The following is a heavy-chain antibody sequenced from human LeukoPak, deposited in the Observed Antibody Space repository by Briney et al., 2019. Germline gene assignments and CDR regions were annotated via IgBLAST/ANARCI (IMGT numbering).Heavy chain of an antibody. CDR2: IYYSGST. CDR1: GGSISSYY. V-gene: IGHV4-59*08. D-gene: IGHD3-3*01. J-gene: IGHJ4*02. Sequence: SETLSLTCTVSGGSISSYYWSWIRQPPGKGLEWIGYIYYSGSTNYNPSLKSRVTISVDTSKNQFSLKLSSVTAADTAVYYCARRDFWSGYGDWGQGTLVTVSS. CDR3: ARRDFWSGYGD.